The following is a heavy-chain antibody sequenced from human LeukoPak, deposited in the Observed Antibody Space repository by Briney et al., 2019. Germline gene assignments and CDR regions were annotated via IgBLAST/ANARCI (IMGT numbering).Heavy chain of an antibody. D-gene: IGHD4-17*01. CDR1: GFTFSSYA. Sequence: GGSLRLSCAASGFTFSSYAMSWVRQAPGKGLEWVSAISGSGGSTYYADSVKGRFTISRDYSKNTLYLQMNSLRAEDTAVYYCAKEIADGDYGRYYFDYWGQGTLVTVSS. J-gene: IGHJ4*02. CDR2: ISGSGGST. V-gene: IGHV3-23*01. CDR3: AKEIADGDYGRYYFDY.